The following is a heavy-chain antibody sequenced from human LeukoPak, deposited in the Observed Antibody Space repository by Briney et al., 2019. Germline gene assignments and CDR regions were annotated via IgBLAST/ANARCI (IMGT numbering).Heavy chain of an antibody. CDR2: IWYDGNSQ. V-gene: IGHV3-33*08. J-gene: IGHJ3*02. CDR1: GFSFSSYG. D-gene: IGHD4-17*01. Sequence: GRSLRLSCAASGFSFSSYGIHWVRQAPGKGLDWVAVIWYDGNSQYYADSVKGRFTISRDNSKNAEYLQMNSLTAEDTAIYYCVRPNGDYARGGLEIWGQGTVVTVSS. CDR3: VRPNGDYARGGLEI.